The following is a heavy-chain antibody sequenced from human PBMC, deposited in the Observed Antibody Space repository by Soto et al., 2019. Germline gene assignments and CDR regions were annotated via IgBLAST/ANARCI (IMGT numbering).Heavy chain of an antibody. CDR3: VRDSGAKLSSS. CDR1: GGTFSSYR. V-gene: IGHV1-69*13. Sequence: SARVSCKSSGGTFSSYRINGVRQAPGQGLEWVGGTVPIYRTADYAQKFQGRVTITADESARTSYMELRSLKSQDTAVYYCVRDSGAKLSSSWGQGTLVTVS. CDR2: TVPIYRTA. J-gene: IGHJ4*02. D-gene: IGHD6-13*01.